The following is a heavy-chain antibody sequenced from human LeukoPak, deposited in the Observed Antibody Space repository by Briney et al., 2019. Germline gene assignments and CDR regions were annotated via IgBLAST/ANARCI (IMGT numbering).Heavy chain of an antibody. CDR3: LPELGAKNYFDY. Sequence: GGSLRLSCAASGFTFSSYAMHWVRQAPGKGLELLAYISHDGSYQYHVDSVEGRFTVSRDNSKNTLYLQMNSLSAEDSAVYYCLPELGAKNYFDYWGQGTLVTVSS. V-gene: IGHV3-30*04. CDR1: GFTFSSYA. J-gene: IGHJ4*02. CDR2: ISHDGSYQ. D-gene: IGHD1-14*01.